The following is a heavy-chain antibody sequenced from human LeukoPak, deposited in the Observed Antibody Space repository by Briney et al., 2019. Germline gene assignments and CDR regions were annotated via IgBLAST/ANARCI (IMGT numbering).Heavy chain of an antibody. Sequence: GGSLRLSCVASGYTFSSFSINWVRQAPGKGLEWVSYISGSGNAKHYTDSVRGRFTISRDNAKNALYLQMNSLRAEDTAVYFCARDYVYAFDYWGQGTLVTVSS. V-gene: IGHV3-48*01. CDR3: ARDYVYAFDY. CDR2: ISGSGNAK. CDR1: GYTFSSFS. D-gene: IGHD2/OR15-2a*01. J-gene: IGHJ4*02.